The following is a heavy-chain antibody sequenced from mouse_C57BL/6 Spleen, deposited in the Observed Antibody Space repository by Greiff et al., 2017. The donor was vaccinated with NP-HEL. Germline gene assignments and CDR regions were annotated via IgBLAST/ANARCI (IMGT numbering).Heavy chain of an antibody. CDR1: GYTFTSYW. Sequence: VQLQQPGAELVRPGTSVKLSCKASGYTFTSYWMHWVKQRPGQGLEWIGVIDPSDSYTNYNQKFKGKATLTVDTSSSTAYMQLSSLTSEDSAVYYCARWKPPYAMDYWGQGTSVTVSS. CDR2: IDPSDSYT. V-gene: IGHV1-59*01. J-gene: IGHJ4*01. CDR3: ARWKPPYAMDY.